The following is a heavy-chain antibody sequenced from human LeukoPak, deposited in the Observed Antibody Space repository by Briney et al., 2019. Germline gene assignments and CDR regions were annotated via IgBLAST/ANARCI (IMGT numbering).Heavy chain of an antibody. Sequence: ASVKVSCKASGYTFTSHDMHWVRQAPGQGLEWMGIINPSGGSTSYAQKFQARVTMTRDTSTTTVYMELSSLRSEDTAVYYCARGPPPYGSATYYLDYWGQGTLVTVSS. CDR2: INPSGGST. CDR1: GYTFTSHD. J-gene: IGHJ4*02. CDR3: ARGPPPYGSATYYLDY. D-gene: IGHD3-10*01. V-gene: IGHV1-46*01.